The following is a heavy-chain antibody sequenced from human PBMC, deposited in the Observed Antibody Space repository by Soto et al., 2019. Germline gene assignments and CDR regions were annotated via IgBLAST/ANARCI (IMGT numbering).Heavy chain of an antibody. CDR3: ARDLRESMDV. CDR2: ISYDGSNK. J-gene: IGHJ6*02. Sequence: PGGSLRLSCAASGFTFSSYAMHWVRQAPGKGLEWVAVISYDGSNKYYADSVKGRFTISRDNSKNTLYLQMNSLRAEDTAVYYCARDLRESMDVWGQGTTVTVS. V-gene: IGHV3-30-3*01. CDR1: GFTFSSYA.